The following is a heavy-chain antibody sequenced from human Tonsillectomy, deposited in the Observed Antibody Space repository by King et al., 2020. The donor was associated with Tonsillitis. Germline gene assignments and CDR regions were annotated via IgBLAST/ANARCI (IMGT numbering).Heavy chain of an antibody. CDR3: AGDGRLLFY. V-gene: IGHV3-7*01. D-gene: IGHD2-15*01. Sequence: VQLVESGGGLVQPGGSLRLSCTASGFTFSSYWMSWVRQAPGKGLEYVANINPDVSEENYVDSVKGRFTISRDNAKNSVYLPMHSLRAEDTAVYYCAGDGRLLFYWGQGTLVTVS. CDR2: INPDVSEE. CDR1: GFTFSSYW. J-gene: IGHJ4*02.